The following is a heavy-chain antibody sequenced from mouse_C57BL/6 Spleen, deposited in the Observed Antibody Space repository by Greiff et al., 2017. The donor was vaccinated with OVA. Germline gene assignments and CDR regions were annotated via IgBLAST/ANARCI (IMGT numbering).Heavy chain of an antibody. D-gene: IGHD1-1*01. CDR3: ARGNYGSSYVFDY. Sequence: QVQLQQPGAELVKPGASVKMSCKASGHTFTSYWITWVKQRPGQGLEWIGDIYPGSGSTNYNEKFKSKATLTVDTSSSTAYMQLSSLTSEDSAVYYCARGNYGSSYVFDYWGQGTTLTVSS. V-gene: IGHV1-55*01. CDR2: IYPGSGST. J-gene: IGHJ2*01. CDR1: GHTFTSYW.